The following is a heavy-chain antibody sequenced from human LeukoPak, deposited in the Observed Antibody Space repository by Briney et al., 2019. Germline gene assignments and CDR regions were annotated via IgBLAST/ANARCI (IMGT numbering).Heavy chain of an antibody. Sequence: ASVKVSCKASGYTFTGYYMHWVRQAPGQGLEGMGRINPNSGGTKYAQKFQGRVTMTRDTSLSTAYMALSRLTSDDTAVYYCARDLGLTLVRAVRPYNWFDPWGQGTLVTVSS. J-gene: IGHJ5*02. D-gene: IGHD3-10*01. V-gene: IGHV1-2*06. CDR2: INPNSGGT. CDR1: GYTFTGYY. CDR3: ARDLGLTLVRAVRPYNWFDP.